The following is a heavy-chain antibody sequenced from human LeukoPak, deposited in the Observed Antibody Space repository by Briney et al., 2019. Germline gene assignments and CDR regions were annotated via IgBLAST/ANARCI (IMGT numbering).Heavy chain of an antibody. CDR2: IYYSGST. Sequence: SSETLSLTCTVSGGSISSGGYYWSWIRQHPGKGLEWIGYIYYSGSTYYNPSLKSRVTISVDTSKNQFSLKLSSVTAADTAVYYCAGENYDSTYYGMDVWGQGTTVTVSS. D-gene: IGHD3-3*01. V-gene: IGHV4-31*03. CDR3: AGENYDSTYYGMDV. CDR1: GGSISSGGYY. J-gene: IGHJ6*02.